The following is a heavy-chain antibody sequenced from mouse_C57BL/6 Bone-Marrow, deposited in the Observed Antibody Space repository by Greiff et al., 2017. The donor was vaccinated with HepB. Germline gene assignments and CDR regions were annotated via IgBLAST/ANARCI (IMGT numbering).Heavy chain of an antibody. CDR1: GFTFTDYY. D-gene: IGHD2-4*01. V-gene: IGHV7-3*01. Sequence: EVNVVESGGGLVQPGGSLSLSCAASGFTFTDYYMSWVRQPPGKALEWLGFIRNKANGYTTEYSASVKGRFTISRDNSQSILYLQMNALGAEDSATYYCARSLYDYGFAYWGQGTLVTVSA. CDR2: IRNKANGYTT. CDR3: ARSLYDYGFAY. J-gene: IGHJ3*01.